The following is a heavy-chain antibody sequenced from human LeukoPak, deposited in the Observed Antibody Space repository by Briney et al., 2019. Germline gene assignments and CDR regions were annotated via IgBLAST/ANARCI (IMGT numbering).Heavy chain of an antibody. CDR1: GGSINSGGYS. CDR3: ARGYGTFDF. V-gene: IGHV4-30-2*01. Sequence: SQTLSLPCAVSGGSINSGGYSWSWIRQPPGKGLECIGYIYHSGSTYYDPALKSRVTMSVDRSKNHFSLKLNSVTAADTAVYYCARGYGTFDFWGQGILVTVSS. J-gene: IGHJ4*02. D-gene: IGHD5-18*01. CDR2: IYHSGST.